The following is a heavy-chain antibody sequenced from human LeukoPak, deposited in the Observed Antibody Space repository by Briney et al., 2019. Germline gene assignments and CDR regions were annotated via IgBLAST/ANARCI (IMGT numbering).Heavy chain of an antibody. Sequence: ASVKVSCKASGYTFTGYYMHWVRQAPGQGPEWMGWINPNSGGTNYAQKFQGRVTMTRDTSISTAYMELSRLRSDDTAVYYCARPRIRLGELSLGYWGQGTLVTVSS. CDR1: GYTFTGYY. CDR2: INPNSGGT. J-gene: IGHJ4*02. D-gene: IGHD3-16*02. V-gene: IGHV1-2*02. CDR3: ARPRIRLGELSLGY.